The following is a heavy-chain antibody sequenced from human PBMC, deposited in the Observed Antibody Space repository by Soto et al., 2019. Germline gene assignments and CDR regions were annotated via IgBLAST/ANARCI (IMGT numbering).Heavy chain of an antibody. CDR1: GGSFSGYY. V-gene: IGHV4-59*01. D-gene: IGHD3-22*01. J-gene: IGHJ6*02. CDR2: IYYSGST. Sequence: PSETLSLTCAVYGGSFSGYYWTWVRQPPGKGLEWIGYIYYSGSTNYNPSLKSRVTISVDTSKNQFSLKLSSVTAADTAVYYCARDLGYYDSSGYYYRYGMDVWGQGTTVTVSS. CDR3: ARDLGYYDSSGYYYRYGMDV.